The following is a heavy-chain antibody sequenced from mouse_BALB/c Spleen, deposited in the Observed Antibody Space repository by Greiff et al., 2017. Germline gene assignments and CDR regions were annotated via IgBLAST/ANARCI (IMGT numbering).Heavy chain of an antibody. Sequence: EVKLQESGGGLVQPGGSRKLSCAASGFTFSDYGMAWVRQAPGKGPEWVAFISNLAYSIYYADTVTGRFTISRENAKNTLYLEMSSLRSEDTAMYYCARDSGYYAFDYWGQGTTLTVSS. V-gene: IGHV5-15*02. J-gene: IGHJ2*01. CDR2: ISNLAYSI. CDR1: GFTFSDYG. CDR3: ARDSGYYAFDY. D-gene: IGHD2-3*01.